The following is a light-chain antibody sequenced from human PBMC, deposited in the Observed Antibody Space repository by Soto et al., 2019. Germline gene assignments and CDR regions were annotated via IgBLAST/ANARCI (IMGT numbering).Light chain of an antibody. J-gene: IGLJ1*01. V-gene: IGLV2-23*01. CDR3: CSYAGSNTYV. CDR1: SSDIGTYNL. Sequence: QSVLTQPASVSGSPGQSITISCTGTSSDIGTYNLVSWYQQHPGKAPQLIIYEGSKRPSGVSNRFSGSKSGNTASLTISGLQAEDDADYYCCSYAGSNTYVFGTGTKLTVL. CDR2: EGS.